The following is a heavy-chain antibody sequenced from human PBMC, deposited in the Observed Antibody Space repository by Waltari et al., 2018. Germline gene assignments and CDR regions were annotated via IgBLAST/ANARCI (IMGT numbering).Heavy chain of an antibody. CDR3: ATYIGASIGAAAFDV. V-gene: IGHV4-39*02. D-gene: IGHD1-26*01. J-gene: IGHJ3*01. CDR2: RSYDAAT. Sequence: AGIRQPRGQGLVWVGTRSYDAATYGSPSLKGRVTVSSDTSKNHLSLTLGSVTAADTAVYYCATYIGASIGAAAFDVWGQGTMVTVSS.